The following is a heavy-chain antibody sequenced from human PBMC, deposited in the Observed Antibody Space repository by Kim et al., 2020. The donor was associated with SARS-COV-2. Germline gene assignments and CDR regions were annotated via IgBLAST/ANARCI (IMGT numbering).Heavy chain of an antibody. CDR1: GGSISSYY. CDR2: IYYSGST. Sequence: SETLSLTCTVSGGSISSYYWSWIRQPPGKGLEWIGYIYYSGSTNYNPSLKSRVTISVDTSKNQFSLKLSSVTAADTAVYYCARQRAPHSSSWYRSGGFDYWGQGTLVTVSS. CDR3: ARQRAPHSSSWYRSGGFDY. V-gene: IGHV4-59*01. J-gene: IGHJ4*02. D-gene: IGHD6-13*01.